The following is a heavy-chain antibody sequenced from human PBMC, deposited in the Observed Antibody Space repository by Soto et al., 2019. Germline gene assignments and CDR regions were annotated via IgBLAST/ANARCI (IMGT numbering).Heavy chain of an antibody. V-gene: IGHV3-23*01. CDR2: ISGSGGST. D-gene: IGHD3-10*01. CDR1: GFTFSSYA. CDR3: ANIEDYYSSGSYKANAFDI. Sequence: EVQLLESGGGLVQPGGSLRLSCAASGFTFSSYAMSWVRQAPGKGLEWVSAISGSGGSTYYADSVKGRFTISRDNSKNTLYLQMNSLRAEDTAVYYCANIEDYYSSGSYKANAFDIWGQGTMVTVSS. J-gene: IGHJ3*02.